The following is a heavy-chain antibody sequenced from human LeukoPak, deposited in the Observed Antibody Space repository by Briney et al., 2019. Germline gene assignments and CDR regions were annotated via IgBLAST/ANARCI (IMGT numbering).Heavy chain of an antibody. V-gene: IGHV3-23*01. CDR3: AKGGRPDWSPHY. CDR2: ISGSGGST. CDR1: GFTFSSYA. D-gene: IGHD3-9*01. J-gene: IGHJ4*02. Sequence: GGSLRLSCAASGFTFSSYAMSWVRQAPGKGLEWVSVISGSGGSTYYADSVKGRFTISRDNSKNTLYLQMNSLRADDTAVYYCAKGGRPDWSPHYWGQGTLVTVSS.